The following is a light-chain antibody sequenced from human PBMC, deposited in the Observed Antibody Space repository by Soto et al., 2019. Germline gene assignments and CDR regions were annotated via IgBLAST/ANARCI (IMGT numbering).Light chain of an antibody. CDR3: QQSYSTPLT. J-gene: IGKJ4*01. CDR2: AAS. Sequence: DIQMTQSPSSLSESVGDRATITCRASQSISSYLNWYQQKPEKAPKLLIYAASSLQSGVPSRFSGSGSGTDFTLTISSLQPEDFAAYYCQQSYSTPLTFGGGTKVEIK. CDR1: QSISSY. V-gene: IGKV1-39*01.